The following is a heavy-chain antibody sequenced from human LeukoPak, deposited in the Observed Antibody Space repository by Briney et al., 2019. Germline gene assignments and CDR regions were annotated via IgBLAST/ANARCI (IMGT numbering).Heavy chain of an antibody. Sequence: PSETLSLTCAVYGGSFSGYYWSWIRQSPGKGLEWIGEINHSGSTNYNPSLKSRVTISVDTSKNQFSLKLSSVTAADTAVYYCARWATVTIDYWGQGTLVTVSS. D-gene: IGHD4-11*01. CDR3: ARWATVTIDY. J-gene: IGHJ4*02. V-gene: IGHV4-34*01. CDR2: INHSGST. CDR1: GGSFSGYY.